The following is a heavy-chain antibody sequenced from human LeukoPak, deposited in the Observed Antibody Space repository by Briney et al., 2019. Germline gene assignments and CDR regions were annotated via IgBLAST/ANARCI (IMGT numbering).Heavy chain of an antibody. CDR3: SKPLADNGDH. CDR2: IKTVGSET. V-gene: IGHV3-74*01. J-gene: IGHJ4*02. CDR1: GFTLSIYW. D-gene: IGHD1-14*01. Sequence: GGSLRLSCAASGFTLSIYWMDWFRQAPGKGLVWVSRIKTVGSETGYADSVKGRFTISRDNAKNTLYLQVLSLRAEDTAVYYCSKPLADNGDHWGQGTLVTVSS.